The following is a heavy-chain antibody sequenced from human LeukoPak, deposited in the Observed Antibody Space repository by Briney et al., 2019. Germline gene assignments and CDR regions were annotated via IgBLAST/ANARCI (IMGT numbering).Heavy chain of an antibody. D-gene: IGHD1-26*01. V-gene: IGHV3-66*02. CDR1: GFTVRTNY. Sequence: PGGSLRLSCAASGFTVRTNYMSWVRQAPGKGLEWVSVIYSGGSTYYADSVKGRFTISRDNSKNTLYLQMNSLKAEDTAVYYCARDPSGDFDYSGQGTLVTVSS. J-gene: IGHJ4*02. CDR2: IYSGGST. CDR3: ARDPSGDFDY.